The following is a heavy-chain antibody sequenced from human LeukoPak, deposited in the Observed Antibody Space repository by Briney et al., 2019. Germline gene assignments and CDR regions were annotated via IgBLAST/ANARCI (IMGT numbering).Heavy chain of an antibody. J-gene: IGHJ4*02. D-gene: IGHD6-19*01. CDR3: AKEPTFERLQYSSGWYFDY. Sequence: GGSLRLSCAASGFTFSSYAMSWVRQAPGKGLERVSAISGSGGSTYYADSVKGRFTISRDNSKNTLYLQMNSLRAEDTAVYYCAKEPTFERLQYSSGWYFDYWGQGTLVTVSS. CDR1: GFTFSSYA. CDR2: ISGSGGST. V-gene: IGHV3-23*01.